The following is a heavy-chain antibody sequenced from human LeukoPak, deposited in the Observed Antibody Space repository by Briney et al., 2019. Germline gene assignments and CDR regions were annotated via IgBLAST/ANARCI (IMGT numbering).Heavy chain of an antibody. CDR2: IIPFLGTA. CDR1: GGSFSNYA. V-gene: IGHV1-69*05. CDR3: ARSSTSKSGYYYFIDY. J-gene: IGHJ4*02. D-gene: IGHD3-3*01. Sequence: ASVKVSCKASGGSFSNYAISWVRQAPGQGLEWMGGIIPFLGTANHAQKFQGRVTLTTDESTSTAYMELSSLGSEDTAVYYCARSSTSKSGYYYFIDYWGQGILVTVSS.